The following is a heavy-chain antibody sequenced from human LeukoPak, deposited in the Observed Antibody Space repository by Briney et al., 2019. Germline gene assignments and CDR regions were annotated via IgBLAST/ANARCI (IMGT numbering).Heavy chain of an antibody. CDR3: ARASIAARRSHFGY. CDR1: GGSISSSSYY. D-gene: IGHD6-6*01. Sequence: SETLSLTCTVPGGSISSSSYYWGWIRQPPGKGLEWIGSIYYSGSTYYNPSLKSRVTISVDTSKNQFSLKLSSVTAADTAVYYCARASIAARRSHFGYWGQGTLVTVSS. CDR2: IYYSGST. J-gene: IGHJ4*02. V-gene: IGHV4-39*01.